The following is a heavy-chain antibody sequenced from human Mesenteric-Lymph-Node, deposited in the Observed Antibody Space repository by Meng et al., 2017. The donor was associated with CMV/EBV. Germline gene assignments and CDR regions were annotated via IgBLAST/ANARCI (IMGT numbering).Heavy chain of an antibody. CDR2: IRYDGSNK. V-gene: IGHV3-30*02. CDR3: AKEYDPRARYFDL. Sequence: GESLKISCAPSGFTFSSYGMHWVRQAPGKGLEWVAFIRYDGSNKYYADSVKGRFTISRDNSKNTLYLQMNSLRAEDTAVYYCAKEYDPRARYFDLWGRGTLVTVSS. J-gene: IGHJ2*01. D-gene: IGHD3-3*01. CDR1: GFTFSSYG.